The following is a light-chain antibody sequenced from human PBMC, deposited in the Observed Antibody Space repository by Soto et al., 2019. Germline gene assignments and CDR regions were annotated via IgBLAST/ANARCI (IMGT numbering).Light chain of an antibody. Sequence: QSALTQPASVSGSPGQSITISCTGTSSDVAYYNYVSWYQQHPDRAPKLLIYGVTNRPSGVSNRFSGSKSGNTASLTISGLQAEDEAHYYCNSFTTSTTYVLGNGTKVTVL. CDR1: SSDVAYYNY. V-gene: IGLV2-14*01. CDR3: NSFTTSTTYV. CDR2: GVT. J-gene: IGLJ1*01.